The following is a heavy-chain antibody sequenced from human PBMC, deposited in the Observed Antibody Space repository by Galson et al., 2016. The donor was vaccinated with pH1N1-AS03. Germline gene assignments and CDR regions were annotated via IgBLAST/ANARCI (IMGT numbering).Heavy chain of an antibody. CDR3: ATDRGES. D-gene: IGHD3-10*01. J-gene: IGHJ5*02. V-gene: IGHV1-69-2*01. CDR1: GYTFKDSY. CDR2: VDPEDGET. Sequence: VKVSCKVSGYTFKDSYMHWVQLAPRKGLEWMGLVDPEDGETIYAEKFRGRVTITADMSTDTAYMEVSSLRSEDTAVYYCATDRGESWGQGTLVTVSS.